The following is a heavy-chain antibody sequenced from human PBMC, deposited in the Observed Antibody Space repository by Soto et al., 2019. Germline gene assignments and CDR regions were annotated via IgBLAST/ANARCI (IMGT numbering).Heavy chain of an antibody. V-gene: IGHV3-30-3*01. CDR2: ISYDGSNK. CDR3: ARGRNWFDS. CDR1: GFIFSSYA. Sequence: QVQLVESGGGVVQPGRSLRLSCAASGFIFSSYAMHWVRQAPGKGLEWVSVISYDGSNKYYVDSVKGRFTISRDKSKNTLYLQMNSLRPEDTAVYYCARGRNWFDSWGQGTLVTVSS. J-gene: IGHJ5*01.